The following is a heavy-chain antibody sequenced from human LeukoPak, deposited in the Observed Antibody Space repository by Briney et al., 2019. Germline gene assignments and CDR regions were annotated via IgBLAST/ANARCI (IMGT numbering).Heavy chain of an antibody. Sequence: GGSLRLSCAASGFTFSSYGMHWVRQAPGKGLEWVAVIWYDGSNKFYADSVKGRFTISRDNSKNTLYLQMNSQRAEDTAVYYCARDRAAADLDYWGQGTLVTVSS. CDR2: IWYDGSNK. CDR3: ARDRAAADLDY. V-gene: IGHV3-33*01. J-gene: IGHJ4*02. D-gene: IGHD6-13*01. CDR1: GFTFSSYG.